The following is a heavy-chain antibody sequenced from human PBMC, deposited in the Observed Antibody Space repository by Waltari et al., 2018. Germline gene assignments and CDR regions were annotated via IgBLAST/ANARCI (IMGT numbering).Heavy chain of an antibody. CDR1: GYTFTGYY. J-gene: IGHJ3*02. Sequence: QVQLVQSGAEVKKPGASVKVSCKASGYTFTGYYMHWVPQPPGQGREWMGRINPNSGGTNYAQKFQGRVTMTRDTSISTAYMELSRLRSDDTAVYYCARDLSDIVATVFAFDIWGQGTMVTVSS. V-gene: IGHV1-2*06. CDR2: INPNSGGT. CDR3: ARDLSDIVATVFAFDI. D-gene: IGHD5-12*01.